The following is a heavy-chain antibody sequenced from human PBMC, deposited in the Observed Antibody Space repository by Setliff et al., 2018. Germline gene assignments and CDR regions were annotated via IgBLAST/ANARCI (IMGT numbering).Heavy chain of an antibody. CDR2: INAGNGNT. CDR3: ARDGLYCSGGSCYSVPIDY. V-gene: IGHV1-3*01. J-gene: IGHJ4*02. D-gene: IGHD2-15*01. CDR1: GYTFTSYA. Sequence: ASVKVSCKASGYTFTSYAMHWVRQAPGQRLEGMGWINAGNGNTKYSQKFQGRVTITRDTSASTAYMELSSLRSEDTAVYYCARDGLYCSGGSCYSVPIDYWGQGTLVTVSS.